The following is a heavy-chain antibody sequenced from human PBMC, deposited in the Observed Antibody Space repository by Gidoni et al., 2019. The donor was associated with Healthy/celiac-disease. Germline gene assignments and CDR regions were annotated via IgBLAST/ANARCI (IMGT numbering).Heavy chain of an antibody. Sequence: EVQLVESGGGLVQPGGSLRLSCAASGFTFSSYEMNWVRQAPGKGLEWVSYISSSGSTIYYADSVKGRFTISRDNAKNSLYLQMNSLRAEDTAVYYCARVDNHKWELPNWFDPWGQGTLVTVSS. V-gene: IGHV3-48*03. CDR1: GFTFSSYE. CDR3: ARVDNHKWELPNWFDP. J-gene: IGHJ5*02. D-gene: IGHD1-26*01. CDR2: ISSSGSTI.